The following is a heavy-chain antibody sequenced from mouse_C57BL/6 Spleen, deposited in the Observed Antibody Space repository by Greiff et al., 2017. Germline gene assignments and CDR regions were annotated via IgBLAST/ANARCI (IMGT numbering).Heavy chain of an antibody. J-gene: IGHJ3*01. V-gene: IGHV1-26*01. CDR3: ARGDSSGYVKFAY. CDR1: GYTFTDYY. CDR2: INPNNGGT. Sequence: EVQLQQSGPELVKPGASVKISCKASGYTFTDYYMNWVKQSHGKSLEWIGDINPNNGGTSYHQKFKGKATLTVDKSSSTAYMELRILTSEDSAVYYCARGDSSGYVKFAYWGQGTLVTVSA. D-gene: IGHD3-2*02.